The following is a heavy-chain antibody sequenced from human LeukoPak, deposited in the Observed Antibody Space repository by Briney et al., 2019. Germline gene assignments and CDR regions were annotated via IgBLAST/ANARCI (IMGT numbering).Heavy chain of an antibody. Sequence: ASVKVSCKASGYTFTGYYMHWVRQAPGQGLEWMGWINPNSGGTNYAQKFQGRVTMTRDTSISTAYIELSRLRSDDTAVYYCARERIRHYYDSSGYPDYWGQGTLVTVSS. CDR3: ARERIRHYYDSSGYPDY. V-gene: IGHV1-2*02. CDR1: GYTFTGYY. CDR2: INPNSGGT. J-gene: IGHJ4*02. D-gene: IGHD3-22*01.